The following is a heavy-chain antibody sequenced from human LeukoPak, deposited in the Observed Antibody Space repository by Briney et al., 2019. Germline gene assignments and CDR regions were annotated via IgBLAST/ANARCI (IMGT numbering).Heavy chain of an antibody. Sequence: SETLSLTCTVSGGSISSYYWSWIRQPPGKGLEWIGYIYYSGSTNYNPPLKSRVTISVDTSKNQFSLKLSSVTAADTAVYYCARDLGPTYYDFWSGRQGIGMDVWGQGTTVTVSS. J-gene: IGHJ6*02. CDR3: ARDLGPTYYDFWSGRQGIGMDV. V-gene: IGHV4-59*01. CDR2: IYYSGST. D-gene: IGHD3-3*01. CDR1: GGSISSYY.